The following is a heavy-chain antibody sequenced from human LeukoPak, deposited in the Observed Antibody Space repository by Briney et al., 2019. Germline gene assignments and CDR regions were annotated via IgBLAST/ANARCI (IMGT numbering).Heavy chain of an antibody. Sequence: SETLSLTCTVSGGSISTYYWSWIRQPAGKGLEWIGRIYTSGSTNYNPSLKSRVTMSVDMSRNQFSLKLSSVTAADTAVYYCARHVYDSSGYGPDAFDIWGQGTMVTVSS. CDR1: GGSISTYY. V-gene: IGHV4-4*07. J-gene: IGHJ3*02. CDR2: IYTSGST. CDR3: ARHVYDSSGYGPDAFDI. D-gene: IGHD3-22*01.